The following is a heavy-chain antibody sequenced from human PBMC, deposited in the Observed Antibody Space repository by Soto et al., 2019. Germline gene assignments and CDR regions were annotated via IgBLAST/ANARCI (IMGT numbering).Heavy chain of an antibody. D-gene: IGHD3-16*02. CDR2: MNPNSGNT. Sequence: QVQLVQSGAEVKKPGASVKVSCKASGYTFTSYDINWVRQATGQGLEWMGWMNPNSGNTGYAQKFQGRVTMTRNTSTSTAYMELSSLRSEDTAVYYCARYAKWSYREDYYYYGMDVWGQGTTVTVSS. CDR1: GYTFTSYD. V-gene: IGHV1-8*01. J-gene: IGHJ6*02. CDR3: ARYAKWSYREDYYYYGMDV.